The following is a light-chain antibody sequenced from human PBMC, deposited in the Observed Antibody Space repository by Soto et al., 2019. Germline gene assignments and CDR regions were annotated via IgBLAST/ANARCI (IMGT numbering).Light chain of an antibody. V-gene: IGKV4-1*01. CDR3: QQYYSTPLT. CDR1: QSVLYSSNNKNY. J-gene: IGKJ4*01. Sequence: DIVMTQSPDSLAVSLGESATINCKSSQSVLYSSNNKNYLAWYHQKPGQPPKLLIYWASTRESGVPDRFSGSGSGTDFTLTISSLQAEDVAVYYCQQYYSTPLTFGGGTKVDIK. CDR2: WAS.